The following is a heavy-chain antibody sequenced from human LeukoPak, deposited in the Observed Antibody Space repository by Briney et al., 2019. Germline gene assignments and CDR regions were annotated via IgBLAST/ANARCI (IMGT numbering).Heavy chain of an antibody. D-gene: IGHD3-9*01. CDR3: ARVEDYDILTGFDY. V-gene: IGHV3-48*03. J-gene: IGHJ4*02. Sequence: GGSLRLSCAASGFTFSSYEMNWVRQAPGKGLEWVSYISSRDSIIYYADSVKGRFTISRDNAKNSLYLQMNSLRAEDTAVYYCARVEDYDILTGFDYWGQGTLVTVSS. CDR1: GFTFSSYE. CDR2: ISSRDSII.